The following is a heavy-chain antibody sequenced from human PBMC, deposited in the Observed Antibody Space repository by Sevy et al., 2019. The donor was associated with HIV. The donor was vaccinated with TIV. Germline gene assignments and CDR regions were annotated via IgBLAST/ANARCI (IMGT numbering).Heavy chain of an antibody. CDR2: ISRSSSTI. Sequence: GGSLRLSCAASGFTFSSYSMNWVRQAPGKGLEWVSYISRSSSTIYYADSVKGRFTISRDNAKNSLYLQMNSLRDEDTAGYYCARERKMYDSRGYYFHFDYWGQGTLVTVSS. D-gene: IGHD3-22*01. J-gene: IGHJ4*02. CDR1: GFTFSSYS. V-gene: IGHV3-48*02. CDR3: ARERKMYDSRGYYFHFDY.